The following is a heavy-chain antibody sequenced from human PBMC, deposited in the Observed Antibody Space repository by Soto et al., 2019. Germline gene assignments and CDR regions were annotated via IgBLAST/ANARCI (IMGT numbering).Heavy chain of an antibody. CDR2: INAGNGNT. CDR3: ASVIAVAGMGYYYYGMDV. V-gene: IGHV1-3*01. J-gene: IGHJ6*02. D-gene: IGHD6-19*01. CDR1: GYTFTSYA. Sequence: ASVKVSCKASGYTFTSYAMHWVRQAPGQRIEWMGWINAGNGNTKYSQKFQGRVTITRDTSASTAYMELSSLRSEDTAVYYCASVIAVAGMGYYYYGMDVWGQGTTVTVSS.